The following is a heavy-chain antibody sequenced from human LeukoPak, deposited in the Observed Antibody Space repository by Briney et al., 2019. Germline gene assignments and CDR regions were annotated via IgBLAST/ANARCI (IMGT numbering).Heavy chain of an antibody. Sequence: GASVKVSCKASGYTFTGYYMHWVRQAPGQGLEWMGWINPNSGGTNYAQKFQGRVTMTRDTSISTAYMELSRLRSDDTAVYYCARDLSGGAPSYYYYMDVWGKGTTVTVSS. CDR1: GYTFTGYY. CDR3: ARDLSGGAPSYYYYMDV. CDR2: INPNSGGT. V-gene: IGHV1-2*02. D-gene: IGHD2-8*02. J-gene: IGHJ6*03.